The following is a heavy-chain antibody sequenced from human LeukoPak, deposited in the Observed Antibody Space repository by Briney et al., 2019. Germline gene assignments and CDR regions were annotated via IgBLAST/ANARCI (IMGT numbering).Heavy chain of an antibody. CDR3: AKEGVLMVRGVPTSRVFDY. CDR2: ISGSDGST. CDR1: GFTFSSYT. J-gene: IGHJ4*02. D-gene: IGHD3-10*01. Sequence: GGSLRLSCAASGFTFSSYTMSWVRQAPRKGLEWVSAISGSDGSTYYADSVKGRFTISRDNSKNTLYLQMNSLRAEDTAVYYCAKEGVLMVRGVPTSRVFDYWGQGTLVTVSS. V-gene: IGHV3-23*01.